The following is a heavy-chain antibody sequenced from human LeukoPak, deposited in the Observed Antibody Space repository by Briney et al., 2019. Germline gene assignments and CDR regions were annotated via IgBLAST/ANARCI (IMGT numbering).Heavy chain of an antibody. CDR3: AKCMSGTGVYLNFDS. V-gene: IGHV3-23*01. J-gene: IGHJ4*02. D-gene: IGHD2-8*02. CDR2: ISGSDSGT. CDR1: GFTFSTYA. Sequence: PGGSLRLSCEASGFTFSTYAMSWVRQPPGKGLQWVSGISGSDSGTYYTDSVKGRFTISRDNSKNTVYLEIDNLRAEDTAVYYCAKCMSGTGVYLNFDSWGQGILVTVSS.